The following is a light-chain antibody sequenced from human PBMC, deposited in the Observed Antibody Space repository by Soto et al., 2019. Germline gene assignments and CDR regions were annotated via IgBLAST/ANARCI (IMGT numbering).Light chain of an antibody. CDR1: QSVPDTY. J-gene: IGKJ1*01. CDR3: QQYGSSPGT. CDR2: DIS. V-gene: IGKV3-20*01. Sequence: EIDLTQSPHTLSLSPGGRVLLXCRASQSVPDTYLAWYQQKPGQAPSLLIYDISTRATGVPDRFSGSGSGTDFALTISRLAPEDFAVYFCQQYGSSPGTFGQGTKV.